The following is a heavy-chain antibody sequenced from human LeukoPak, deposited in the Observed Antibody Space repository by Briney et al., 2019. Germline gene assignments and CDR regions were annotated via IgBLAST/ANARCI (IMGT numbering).Heavy chain of an antibody. J-gene: IGHJ5*02. Sequence: PGGSLRLSCAASGFTFSSYGITWVRQAPGKGLEWVSSISGSGVSTYYGDSVKGRFSISRDNCKNTLYLQMNSLRAEDTAVYYCARVLHRRNYDSSDYYGSWGQGTLVTVSS. CDR3: ARVLHRRNYDSSDYYGS. CDR1: GFTFSSYG. CDR2: ISGSGVST. V-gene: IGHV3-23*01. D-gene: IGHD3-22*01.